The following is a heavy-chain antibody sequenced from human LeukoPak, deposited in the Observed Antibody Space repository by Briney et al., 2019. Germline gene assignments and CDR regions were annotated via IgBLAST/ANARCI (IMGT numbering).Heavy chain of an antibody. CDR3: ARRPAYYYGSGSYSTFDY. V-gene: IGHV4-34*01. Sequence: PGGSLRLSCAASGFTLSGYSMNWVRQPPGKGLEWIGEINHSGSTNYNPSLKSRVTISVDTSKNQFSLKLSSVTAADTAVYYCARRPAYYYGSGSYSTFDYWGQGTLVTVSS. CDR2: INHSGST. J-gene: IGHJ4*02. CDR1: GFTLSGYS. D-gene: IGHD3-10*01.